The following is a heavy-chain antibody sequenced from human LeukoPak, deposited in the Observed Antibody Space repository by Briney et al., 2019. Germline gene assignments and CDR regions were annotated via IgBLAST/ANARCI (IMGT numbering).Heavy chain of an antibody. Sequence: GASVKVSCKASGYTFTSYDINWVRQATGQGLKWMGWMNPNSGNTGYAQKFQGRVTMTRNTSISTAYMELSSLRSEDTAVYYCARGRKLRFLEWLGYYYYYYMDVWGKGTTVTVSS. V-gene: IGHV1-8*01. CDR1: GYTFTSYD. CDR2: MNPNSGNT. CDR3: ARGRKLRFLEWLGYYYYYYMDV. J-gene: IGHJ6*03. D-gene: IGHD3-3*01.